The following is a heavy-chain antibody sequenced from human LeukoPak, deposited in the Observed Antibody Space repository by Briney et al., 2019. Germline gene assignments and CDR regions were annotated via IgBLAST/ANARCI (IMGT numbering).Heavy chain of an antibody. Sequence: PGGSLRLSCAASGFTFSSYWMSWVRQAPGKGLEWVANIKQDGSEKYYVDPVKGRFTISRDNAKNSLYLQMNSLRAEDTAVYYCARDTDYDSSGYAPDDAFDIWGQGTMVTVSS. CDR2: IKQDGSEK. J-gene: IGHJ3*02. V-gene: IGHV3-7*01. CDR1: GFTFSSYW. D-gene: IGHD3-22*01. CDR3: ARDTDYDSSGYAPDDAFDI.